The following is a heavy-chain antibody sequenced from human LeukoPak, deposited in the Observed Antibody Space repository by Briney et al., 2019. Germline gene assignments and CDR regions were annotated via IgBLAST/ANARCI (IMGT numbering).Heavy chain of an antibody. J-gene: IGHJ4*02. V-gene: IGHV1-2*02. D-gene: IGHD6-13*01. CDR3: ARGYIGAAGPFDY. CDR1: GYTFTGHY. Sequence: ASVKVSCKASGYTFTGHYMHWVRQAPGQGLEWMGWINPNSGGTNYAQEFQGRVTMTRDTSISTAYMELSSLRSDDTAVFYCARGYIGAAGPFDYWGQGTLVTVSS. CDR2: INPNSGGT.